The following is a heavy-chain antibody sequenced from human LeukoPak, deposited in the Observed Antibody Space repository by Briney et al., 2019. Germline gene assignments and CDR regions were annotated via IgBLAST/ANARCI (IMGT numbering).Heavy chain of an antibody. CDR1: GFTVSSNY. D-gene: IGHD3-3*01. Sequence: GGSLRLSCAASGFTVSSNYMSWVRQAPGKGLEWVANIKEDGSEKYYVDSVKGRFTISRDNVKSSLYLQMNSLRDDDTALYFCARAISSSRANDYWGQGTLVTVS. J-gene: IGHJ4*02. CDR3: ARAISSSRANDY. CDR2: IKEDGSEK. V-gene: IGHV3-7*03.